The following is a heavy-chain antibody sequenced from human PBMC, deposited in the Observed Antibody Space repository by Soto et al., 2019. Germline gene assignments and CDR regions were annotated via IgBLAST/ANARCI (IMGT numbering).Heavy chain of an antibody. CDR1: GFNLRNYA. V-gene: IGHV3-23*01. D-gene: IGHD1-26*01. Sequence: AQLLESGGGLVQPGGSLRLSCAASGFNLRNYAVSWVRQAPGKGLEWVSNIIGSGADTYYADSVKDRFTISRDDSMDTGDLQMNSLRAEDTAMYDCAKRGPSMGDKAQPGDYWGQGTLVTVSS. CDR2: IIGSGADT. J-gene: IGHJ4*02. CDR3: AKRGPSMGDKAQPGDY.